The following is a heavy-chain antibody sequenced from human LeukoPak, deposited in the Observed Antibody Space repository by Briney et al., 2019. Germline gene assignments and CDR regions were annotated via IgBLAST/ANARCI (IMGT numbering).Heavy chain of an antibody. CDR2: IYYSGST. CDR1: GGSISSSSYY. V-gene: IGHV4-39*01. D-gene: IGHD6-13*01. J-gene: IGHJ4*02. CDR3: ARQSLLPMAAAGIVDY. Sequence: SETLSLTCTVSGGSISSSSYYWGWIRQPPGKGLEWIGSIYYSGSTYYNPSLKSRVTISVDTSKNQFSLKLSSVTAADTAVYYCARQSLLPMAAAGIVDYWGQGTLVTVSS.